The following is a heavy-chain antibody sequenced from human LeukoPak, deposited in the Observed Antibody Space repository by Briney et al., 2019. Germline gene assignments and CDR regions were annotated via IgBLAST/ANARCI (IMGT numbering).Heavy chain of an antibody. D-gene: IGHD5-24*01. Sequence: ASVKVSCKASGGTFISYAISWVRQAPAQGLEWMGRIIPILGIANYAQKFQGRVTITADKSTSTAYMELSSLRSEDTAVYYCARSGLDGYNYAPDYWGQGTLVTVSS. CDR1: GGTFISYA. J-gene: IGHJ4*02. V-gene: IGHV1-69*04. CDR3: ARSGLDGYNYAPDY. CDR2: IIPILGIA.